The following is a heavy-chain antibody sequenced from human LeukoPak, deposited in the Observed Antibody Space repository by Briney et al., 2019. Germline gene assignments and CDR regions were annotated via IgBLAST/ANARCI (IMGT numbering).Heavy chain of an antibody. D-gene: IGHD3-3*01. V-gene: IGHV3-33*08. J-gene: IGHJ4*02. CDR1: GFTFSSYG. Sequence: GGSLRLSCAASGFTFSSYGMHWVRQAPGKGLEWVAVIWYGGSNKYYADSVKGRFTISRDNSNNTLYLQMNSLTAEDTAVYYCGSTHDLAGPIDYWGQGTLVTVSS. CDR3: GSTHDLAGPIDY. CDR2: IWYGGSNK.